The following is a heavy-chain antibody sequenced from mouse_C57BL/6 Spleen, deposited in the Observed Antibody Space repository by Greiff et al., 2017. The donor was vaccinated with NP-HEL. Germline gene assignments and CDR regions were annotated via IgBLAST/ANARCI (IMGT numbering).Heavy chain of an antibody. CDR1: GYTFTSYW. CDR2: INPSNGGT. V-gene: IGHV1-53*01. D-gene: IGHD2-4*01. Sequence: QVQLQQPGTELVKPGASVKLSCKASGYTFTSYWMHWVKQRPGQGLEWIGNINPSNGGTNYNEKFKSKATLTVDKSSSTAYMQLSSLTSEDSAVYYCARGGYYDYTHWYFEGWGTGTTVTVAS. J-gene: IGHJ1*03. CDR3: ARGGYYDYTHWYFEG.